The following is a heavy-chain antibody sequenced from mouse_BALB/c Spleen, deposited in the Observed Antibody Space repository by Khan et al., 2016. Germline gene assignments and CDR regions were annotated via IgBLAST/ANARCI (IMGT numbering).Heavy chain of an antibody. CDR3: ARGGRYDVYWYFDV. J-gene: IGHJ1*01. CDR1: GYTFTSYY. CDR2: LYPGNVNT. Sequence: QVQLKQSGPELVKPGASVRISCKASGYTFTSYYIHWVKQRPGQGLEWIGWLYPGNVNTKYNEKFKGKATLTADKSSSTAYLQLSSLTSEDAAVYFCARGGRYDVYWYFDVWGAGTTVTVSS. V-gene: IGHV1S56*01. D-gene: IGHD2-14*01.